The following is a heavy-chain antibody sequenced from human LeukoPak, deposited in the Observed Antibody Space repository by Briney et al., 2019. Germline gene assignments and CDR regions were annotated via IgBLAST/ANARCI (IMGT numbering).Heavy chain of an antibody. J-gene: IGHJ4*02. CDR1: GFTVSINY. CDR2: IYSGGHT. V-gene: IGHV3-66*01. D-gene: IGHD2-8*01. CDR3: AREQWSRLD. Sequence: GGSLRLSCAVSGFTVSINYMTWVRQSPGQGLEWISIIYSGGHTDSADSVKGRFTVSRDTSKNTISLQMNSLRPEDTAVYYCAREQWSRLDWGQGTLVTVSS.